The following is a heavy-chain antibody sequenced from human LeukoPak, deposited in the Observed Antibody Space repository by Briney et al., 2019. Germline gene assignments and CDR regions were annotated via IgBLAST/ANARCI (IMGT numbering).Heavy chain of an antibody. CDR1: GFSFNIYW. V-gene: IGHV3-7*01. CDR3: ARDRGGSGWYEFES. CDR2: IKPDGSEN. Sequence: QPGGSLRLSCAASGFSFNIYWMSWVRQAPGKGLEWVASIKPDGSENYYVDSVKGRFTISRDNAKHSLYLQMNSLRAADTAVFYCARDRGGSGWYEFESWAQGTLVTVSS. D-gene: IGHD6-19*01. J-gene: IGHJ4*02.